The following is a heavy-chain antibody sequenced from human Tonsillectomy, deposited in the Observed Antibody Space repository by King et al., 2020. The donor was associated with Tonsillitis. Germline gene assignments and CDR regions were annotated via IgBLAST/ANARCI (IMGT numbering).Heavy chain of an antibody. D-gene: IGHD1-26*01. Sequence: VQLVESGGGLVQPGRSLRLSCSASGFTFDDYAMHWVRQAPGKGLEWVSGINWNNGTMGYADSVKGRCTIYRDNAKNSLYLQMNSLRAEDTAFYYCVKGRGSGGGDYFDYWGQGTLVTVSS. CDR2: INWNNGTM. CDR3: VKGRGSGGGDYFDY. J-gene: IGHJ4*02. V-gene: IGHV3-9*01. CDR1: GFTFDDYA.